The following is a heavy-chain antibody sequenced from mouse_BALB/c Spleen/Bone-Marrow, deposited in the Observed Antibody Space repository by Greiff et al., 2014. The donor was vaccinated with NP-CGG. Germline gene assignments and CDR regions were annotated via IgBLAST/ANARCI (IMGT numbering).Heavy chain of an antibody. V-gene: IGHV3-6*02. Sequence: EVQVVESGPGLVKPSQSLSLTCSVTGCSITSGYYWNWIRQFPGNKLEWMGYISYDGSNDYNPSLKNRISITRDTSKNQFFLKLNSVTAEDAGTYYCARLRGYFAMDYWGQGTSVTVSS. CDR3: ARLRGYFAMDY. D-gene: IGHD1-1*01. CDR2: ISYDGSN. CDR1: GCSITSGYY. J-gene: IGHJ4*01.